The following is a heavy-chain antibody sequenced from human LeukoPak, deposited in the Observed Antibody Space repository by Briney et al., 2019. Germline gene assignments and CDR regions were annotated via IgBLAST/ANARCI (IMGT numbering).Heavy chain of an antibody. CDR2: ISSDGSNK. J-gene: IGHJ4*02. CDR1: GFTFSSYG. Sequence: GGSLRLSCVASGFTFSSYGMHWVRQAPGKGLEWVAVISSDGSNKYYADSVKGRFTISRDNAKNSLYLQMNSLRAEDTAVYYCARGSTYYDSSGQVPFDYWGQGTLVTVSS. CDR3: ARGSTYYDSSGQVPFDY. V-gene: IGHV3-30*03. D-gene: IGHD3-22*01.